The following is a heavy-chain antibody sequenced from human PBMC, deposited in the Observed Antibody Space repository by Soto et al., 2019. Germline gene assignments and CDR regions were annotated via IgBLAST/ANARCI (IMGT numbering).Heavy chain of an antibody. J-gene: IGHJ6*02. CDR1: GFTFSSYA. D-gene: IGHD1-1*01. V-gene: IGHV3-23*01. Sequence: EVQLLESGGGLGQPGGSLRLSCEASGFTFSSYAMSWGRQAPGKGLEWVAGISGSGGSTYFADSVRGRFTISRDNSKNTVYLQMNSLRVEDRAVYYCAKRMYNDMRSGLDVWGQGTTVTVSS. CDR2: ISGSGGST. CDR3: AKRMYNDMRSGLDV.